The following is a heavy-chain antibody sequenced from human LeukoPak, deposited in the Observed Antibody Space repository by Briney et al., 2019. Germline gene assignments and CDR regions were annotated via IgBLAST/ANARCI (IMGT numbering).Heavy chain of an antibody. CDR2: MNPNSGNT. J-gene: IGHJ4*02. CDR3: ARGPYSSGWHPE. D-gene: IGHD6-19*01. CDR1: GYTFTSYD. V-gene: IGHV1-8*01. Sequence: ASVKVSCKASGYTFTSYDINWVRQATGQGLEWMGWMNPNSGNTGYAQKFQGRVTMTRNTSISTAYMELSSLRSEDTAVYYCARGPYSSGWHPEWGQGTLVTVSS.